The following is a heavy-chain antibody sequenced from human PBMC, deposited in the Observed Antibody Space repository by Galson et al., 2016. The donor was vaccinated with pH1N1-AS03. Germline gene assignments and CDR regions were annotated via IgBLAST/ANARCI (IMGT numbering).Heavy chain of an antibody. J-gene: IGHJ4*02. Sequence: SETLSLTCTVSPYSISSSSYYWAWIRQPPGKGLEWIGSIFYSGKTYYEPSLKSRVTISLDTSKNQFSLNLRSVTAADTAVYSCARDRAYRSGWYGGYGGPGARVTVSS. CDR2: IFYSGKT. CDR3: ARDRAYRSGWYGGY. CDR1: PYSISSSSYY. D-gene: IGHD6-19*01. V-gene: IGHV4-39*07.